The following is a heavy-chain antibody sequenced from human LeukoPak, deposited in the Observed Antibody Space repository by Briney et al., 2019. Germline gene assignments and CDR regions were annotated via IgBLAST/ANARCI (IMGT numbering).Heavy chain of an antibody. CDR2: IWYDGSNK. CDR3: AKDNGHAGGRHDGFDI. D-gene: IGHD2-15*01. V-gene: IGHV3-33*06. CDR1: GFTFSSYG. Sequence: PGGSLRLSCAASGFTFSSYGMPWVRQAPGKGLEWVAVIWYDGSNKYYADSVKGRFTISRDNSKNTLYLQMNSLRAEDTAVYYCAKDNGHAGGRHDGFDIWGQGTMVTVSS. J-gene: IGHJ3*02.